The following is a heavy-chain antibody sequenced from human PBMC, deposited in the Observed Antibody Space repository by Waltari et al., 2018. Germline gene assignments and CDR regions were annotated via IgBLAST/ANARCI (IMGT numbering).Heavy chain of an antibody. CDR2: IKYDGTTR. V-gene: IGHV3-74*01. D-gene: IGHD3-9*01. Sequence: EVQLVESGGDLVQPGGSLRLSCAASGFSLSNYWVHWVRQAPGAGLVWVSRIKYDGTTRAYADSVKGRFTISRDNAKNTLFLQMSGLRAEDTAVYYCARDLDWVLFDSWGQGTLVTVSS. CDR1: GFSLSNYW. J-gene: IGHJ4*02. CDR3: ARDLDWVLFDS.